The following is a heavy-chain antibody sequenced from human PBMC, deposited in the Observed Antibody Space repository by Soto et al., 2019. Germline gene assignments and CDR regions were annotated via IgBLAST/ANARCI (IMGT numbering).Heavy chain of an antibody. CDR2: INPSGGST. J-gene: IGHJ5*02. V-gene: IGHV1-46*01. CDR1: GYTFTSYN. CDR3: ARVPKTYCGGDCPNWFDP. D-gene: IGHD2-21*02. Sequence: QVQMVQSGAEVKKPVASVKVSCKASGYTFTSYNMHWVRQAPGQGIEWRGIINPSGGSTSYAQKFQGRVTMTRDTSTSTVYMELSSLRSEDTAVYYCARVPKTYCGGDCPNWFDPGGKGTMGTVFS.